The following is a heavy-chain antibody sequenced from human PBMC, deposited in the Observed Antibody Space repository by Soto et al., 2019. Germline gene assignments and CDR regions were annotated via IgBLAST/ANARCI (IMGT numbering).Heavy chain of an antibody. J-gene: IGHJ5*02. CDR1: GYTFTSYY. V-gene: IGHV1-46*01. D-gene: IGHD3-9*01. CDR2: INPSGGST. Sequence: GPSVKVSCKASGYTFTSYYVHWVRQAPGQGLEWMGIINPSGGSTSYAQKFQGRVTMTRDTPTSTVYMELSSLRSEDTAVYYCAREGGGTTGILTGYYVSWGQGTLVTVSS. CDR3: AREGGGTTGILTGYYVS.